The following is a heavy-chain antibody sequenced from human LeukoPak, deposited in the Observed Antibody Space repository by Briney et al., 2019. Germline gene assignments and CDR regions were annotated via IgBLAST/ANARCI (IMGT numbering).Heavy chain of an antibody. J-gene: IGHJ6*02. D-gene: IGHD5-24*01. CDR3: ARDLGSSRDGYNFDYYYYGMDV. V-gene: IGHV3-66*01. CDR1: GFTVSSNY. Sequence: GSLRLSCAASGFTVSSNYMSWVRQAPGKGLGWVSVIYSGGSTYYADSVKGRFTISRDNSKNTLYLQMNSLRAEDTAVYYCARDLGSSRDGYNFDYYYYGMDVWGQGTTVTVSS. CDR2: IYSGGST.